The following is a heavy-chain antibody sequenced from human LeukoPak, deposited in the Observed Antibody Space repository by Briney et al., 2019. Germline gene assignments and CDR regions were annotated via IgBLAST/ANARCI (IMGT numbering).Heavy chain of an antibody. J-gene: IGHJ1*01. Sequence: GESLKISCRGSGYSFTTSWIGWVRQMPGKGLEWMGIIYPDDSDTRYSPPFQGQVTISADKSISTAYLQWSSLKASDTAMYYCARQPYGGNSPEYFHHWGQGTLVTVSS. V-gene: IGHV5-51*01. D-gene: IGHD4-23*01. CDR2: IYPDDSDT. CDR1: GYSFTTSW. CDR3: ARQPYGGNSPEYFHH.